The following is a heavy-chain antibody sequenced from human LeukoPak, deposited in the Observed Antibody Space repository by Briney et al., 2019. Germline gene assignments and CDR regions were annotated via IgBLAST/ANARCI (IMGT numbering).Heavy chain of an antibody. Sequence: SETLSLTCTVSGGSISSGDYYWSWIRQPPGKGLEWIGYIYYSGSTYYNPSLKSRVTISVDTSKNQFSLKLSSVTAADTAVYYCARVMSRTSCYQRWGQGTLVTVSS. V-gene: IGHV4-30-4*08. J-gene: IGHJ4*02. CDR3: ARVMSRTSCYQR. CDR2: IYYSGST. D-gene: IGHD2-2*01. CDR1: GGSISSGDYY.